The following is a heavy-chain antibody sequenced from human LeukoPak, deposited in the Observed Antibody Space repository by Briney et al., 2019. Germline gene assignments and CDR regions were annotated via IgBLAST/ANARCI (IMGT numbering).Heavy chain of an antibody. Sequence: PGGSLRLSCAAFGFTFSSYWMSWVRQAPGKGLEWVANIKQDGSEKYYVDSVKGRFTISRDNAKNSLYLQMNSLRAEDTAVYYCARAMAEDDAFDIWGQGTMVTVSS. V-gene: IGHV3-7*01. CDR3: ARAMAEDDAFDI. J-gene: IGHJ3*02. CDR2: IKQDGSEK. CDR1: GFTFSSYW. D-gene: IGHD5-24*01.